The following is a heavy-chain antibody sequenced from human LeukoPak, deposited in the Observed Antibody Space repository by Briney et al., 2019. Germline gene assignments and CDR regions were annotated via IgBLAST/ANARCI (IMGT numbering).Heavy chain of an antibody. CDR2: ISAGGYST. J-gene: IGHJ4*02. CDR3: AKMSPPDTTRSFDY. D-gene: IGHD1-26*01. Sequence: GGSLRLSCAASGFTFSSYAMSWVRQAPGKGLEWISAISAGGYSTYYADSVRGRFTISRDNSKNTLFLQMSSLRVEDTAVYYCAKMSPPDTTRSFDYWGQGTLVTVSS. V-gene: IGHV3-23*01. CDR1: GFTFSSYA.